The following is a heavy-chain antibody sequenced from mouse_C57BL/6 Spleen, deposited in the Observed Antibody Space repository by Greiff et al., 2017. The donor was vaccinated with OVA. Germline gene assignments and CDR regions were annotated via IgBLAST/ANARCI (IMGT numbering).Heavy chain of an antibody. Sequence: VQLQQSGPELVKPGASVKIPCKASGYTFTDYNMDWVKQSHGKSLEWIGDINPNNGGTIYNQKFKGKATLTVDKSSSTAYMELRSLTSEDTAVYYCARHLTTVVATDYYAMDYWGQGTSVTVSS. V-gene: IGHV1-18*01. CDR2: INPNNGGT. J-gene: IGHJ4*01. D-gene: IGHD1-1*01. CDR3: ARHLTTVVATDYYAMDY. CDR1: GYTFTDYN.